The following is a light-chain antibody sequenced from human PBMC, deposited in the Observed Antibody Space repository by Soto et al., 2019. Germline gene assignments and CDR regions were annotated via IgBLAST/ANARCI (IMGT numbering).Light chain of an antibody. CDR2: KAS. CDR3: QHYNSLDT. J-gene: IGKJ2*01. V-gene: IGKV1-5*03. Sequence: DIQMTQSPSTLSASVGDRVTITCRASQSISSWLAWYQQKPGKAPKLLIYKASSLESGVPSRFSGSGSGTAFALTSSRLQPDDVATYYCQHYNSLDTFGQGTKLEIK. CDR1: QSISSW.